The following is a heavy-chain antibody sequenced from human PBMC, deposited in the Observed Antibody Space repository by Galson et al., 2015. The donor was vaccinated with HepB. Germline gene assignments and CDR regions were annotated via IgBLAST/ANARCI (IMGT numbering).Heavy chain of an antibody. CDR1: GFTFSSYA. V-gene: IGHV3-23*01. CDR3: AKDEGQWLAPFDY. CDR2: ISGSGGST. J-gene: IGHJ4*02. D-gene: IGHD6-19*01. Sequence: SLRLSCAASGFTFSSYAMSWVRQAPGKGLEWVSAISGSGGSTYYADSVKGRFTISRDNSKNTLYLQMNSLRAEDTAVYYCAKDEGQWLAPFDYWGQGTLVTVSS.